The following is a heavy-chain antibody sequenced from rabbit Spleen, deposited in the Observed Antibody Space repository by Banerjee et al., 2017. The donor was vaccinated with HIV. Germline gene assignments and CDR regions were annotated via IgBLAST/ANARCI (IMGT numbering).Heavy chain of an antibody. D-gene: IGHD2-1*01. CDR3: ARDAFGGDVYFDL. V-gene: IGHV1S40*01. J-gene: IGHJ4*01. CDR1: GVSFSGNSY. Sequence: QSLEESGGDLVKPGASLTLTCIASGVSFSGNSYMCWVRQAPGKGLEWIACIDAGSSGFTYFASWAKGRFTISKTSSTTVTLQMTSLTAADTATYFCARDAFGGDVYFDLWGPGTLVTVS. CDR2: IDAGSSGFT.